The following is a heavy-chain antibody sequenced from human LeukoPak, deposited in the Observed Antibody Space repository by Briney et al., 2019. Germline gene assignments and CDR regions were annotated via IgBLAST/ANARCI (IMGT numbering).Heavy chain of an antibody. CDR1: GGSVNGFY. Sequence: PSETLSLTCVVYGGSVNGFYWSWIRQPPGKGLEWIGYIYYSGSTNYNPSLKSQVTISVDTSKNQFSLKLSSVTAADTAVYYCARLQYDFWSGYYTYWFDPWGQGTLVTVSS. D-gene: IGHD3-3*01. V-gene: IGHV4-59*02. CDR2: IYYSGST. J-gene: IGHJ5*02. CDR3: ARLQYDFWSGYYTYWFDP.